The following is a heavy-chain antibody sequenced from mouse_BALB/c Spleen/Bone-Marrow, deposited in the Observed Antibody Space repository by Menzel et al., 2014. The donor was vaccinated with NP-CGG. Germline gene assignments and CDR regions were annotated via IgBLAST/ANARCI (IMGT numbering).Heavy chain of an antibody. V-gene: IGHV1-14*01. Sequence: VQLQQPGPELVKPGASVKMSCTASGYTFTSYVMHWVKQKPGQGLEWIGNINPYNDGTKYNEKFKGKATLTSDKSSSTAFMELSSLTSEDSAVYYCARSLYGYDWYFDVRGAGTTVTVSS. CDR3: ARSLYGYDWYFDV. D-gene: IGHD2-2*01. CDR2: INPYNDGT. CDR1: GYTFTSYV. J-gene: IGHJ1*01.